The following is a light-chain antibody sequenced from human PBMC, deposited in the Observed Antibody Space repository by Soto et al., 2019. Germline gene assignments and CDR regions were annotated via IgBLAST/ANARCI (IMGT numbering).Light chain of an antibody. J-gene: IGLJ3*02. CDR2: VNSDGSH. Sequence: QLALTQSPSASASLGASVKLTCTLSSGHSSYAIAWHQQQPEKGPRYLMKVNSDGSHSKGDGIPDRFSGSSSGTERYLTISSLQSEDEADYYCQTWGTGWVFGGGTKLTVL. CDR3: QTWGTGWV. V-gene: IGLV4-69*01. CDR1: SGHSSYA.